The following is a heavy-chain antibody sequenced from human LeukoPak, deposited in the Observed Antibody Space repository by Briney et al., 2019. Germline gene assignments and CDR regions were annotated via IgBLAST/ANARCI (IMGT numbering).Heavy chain of an antibody. D-gene: IGHD6-6*01. CDR1: GVSIRSYF. V-gene: IGHV4-59*01. J-gene: IGHJ5*02. Sequence: SETLSLTCAVSGVSIRSYFWSWIRQPPGKGLEWIGYIYYSGCTNYNPSLKSRVTISVDTSKSQFSLNLSSVTAADTAVYYCAREYSSSSEGIWFDPWGQGTLVTVSS. CDR3: AREYSSSSEGIWFDP. CDR2: IYYSGCT.